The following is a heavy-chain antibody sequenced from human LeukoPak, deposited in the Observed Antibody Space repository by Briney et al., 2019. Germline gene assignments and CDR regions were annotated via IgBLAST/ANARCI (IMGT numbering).Heavy chain of an antibody. Sequence: SETLSLTCAVSGGSISSSNWWSWVRQPPGKGLEWIGSIYYSGSTYYNPSLKSRVTISVDTSKNQFSLKLSSVTASDTAVYYCARQGWFGELLSPLDYWGQGTLVTVSS. CDR3: ARQGWFGELLSPLDY. J-gene: IGHJ4*02. V-gene: IGHV4-39*01. CDR1: GGSISSSNW. D-gene: IGHD3-10*01. CDR2: IYYSGST.